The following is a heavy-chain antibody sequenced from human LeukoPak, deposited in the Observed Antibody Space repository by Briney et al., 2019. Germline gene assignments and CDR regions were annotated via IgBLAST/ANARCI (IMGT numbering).Heavy chain of an antibody. Sequence: GGSLRLSCAASGFTFSSYSMNWVRQAPGKGLEWVSSISSSSSYIYYADSVKGRFTISRDNAKNSLYLQMNSLRAEDTAVYYWARESVSYYVFWGGSFDYGGRGTLVPVSS. D-gene: IGHD3-3*01. CDR3: ARESVSYYVFWGGSFDY. J-gene: IGHJ4*02. V-gene: IGHV3-21*01. CDR2: ISSSSSYI. CDR1: GFTFSSYS.